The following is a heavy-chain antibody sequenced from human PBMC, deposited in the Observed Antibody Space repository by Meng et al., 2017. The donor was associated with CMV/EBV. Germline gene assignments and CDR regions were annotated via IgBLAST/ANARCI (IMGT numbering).Heavy chain of an antibody. CDR3: ARDADLAFDY. CDR1: GFTFSGYW. J-gene: IGHJ4*02. Sequence: GESLKISCAASGFTFSGYWMSWVRQAPGKGLEWVANIKQDGSEKYYVDSVKGRFTISRDNAKNSLYLQMNSLRAEDTAVYYCARDADLAFDYWGQGTLVTVSS. V-gene: IGHV3-7*01. CDR2: IKQDGSEK. D-gene: IGHD3-3*01.